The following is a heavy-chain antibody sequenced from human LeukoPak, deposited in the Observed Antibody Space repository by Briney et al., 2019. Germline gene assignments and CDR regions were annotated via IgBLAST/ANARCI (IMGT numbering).Heavy chain of an antibody. D-gene: IGHD3-22*01. Sequence: GGSLRLSCAASGFTFISYAMSWVRQAPGKGLEWVSAISGSGGSTYYADSVKGRFTISRDNSKNTLFLQMNSLRAEDTAVYYCAIRPWDYDSSGFYDYWGQGTLVTVSS. J-gene: IGHJ4*02. CDR1: GFTFISYA. CDR3: AIRPWDYDSSGFYDY. CDR2: ISGSGGST. V-gene: IGHV3-23*01.